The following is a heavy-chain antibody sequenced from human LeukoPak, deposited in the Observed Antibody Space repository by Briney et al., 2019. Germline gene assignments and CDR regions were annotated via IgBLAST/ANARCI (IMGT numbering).Heavy chain of an antibody. D-gene: IGHD6-13*01. CDR3: AKSHLQIAAANFDY. CDR2: ISGSGGST. CDR1: GFTFSSYA. Sequence: GGSLRLSCAASGFTFSSYAMSWVRQAPGKGLEWVSAISGSGGSTHYAVSVRGRFTISRDNSKNTLYLQMSSLRAQDTAVYYCAKSHLQIAAANFDYWGQGTLVAVSS. J-gene: IGHJ4*02. V-gene: IGHV3-23*01.